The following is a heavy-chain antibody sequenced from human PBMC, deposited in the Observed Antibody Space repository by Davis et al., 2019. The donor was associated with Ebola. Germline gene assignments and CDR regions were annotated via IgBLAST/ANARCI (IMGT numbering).Heavy chain of an antibody. V-gene: IGHV1-69*05. D-gene: IGHD6-13*01. CDR3: ARHKGNYYYGMDV. J-gene: IGHJ6*02. CDR2: IIPIFGTA. Sequence: SVKVSCKASGGTFSSYAISWVRQAPGQGLEWMGGIIPIFGTANYAQKLQGRVTMTTDTSTSTAYMELRSLRSDDTAVYYCARHKGNYYYGMDVWGQGTTVTVSS. CDR1: GGTFSSYA.